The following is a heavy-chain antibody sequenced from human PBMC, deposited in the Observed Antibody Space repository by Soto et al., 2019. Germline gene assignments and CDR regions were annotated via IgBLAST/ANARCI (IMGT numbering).Heavy chain of an antibody. J-gene: IGHJ5*02. Sequence: PSETLSLTCTVSGGSISSYYWSWIRQPAGKGLEWVGRFHSSGSTNYNPSLKSRLTMSVDTSKNQFSLKLSSVTAADTAVYYRVRDGGGNDPWGEGIPVTVSS. CDR1: GGSISSYY. CDR3: VRDGGGNDP. V-gene: IGHV4-4*07. D-gene: IGHD3-16*01. CDR2: FHSSGST.